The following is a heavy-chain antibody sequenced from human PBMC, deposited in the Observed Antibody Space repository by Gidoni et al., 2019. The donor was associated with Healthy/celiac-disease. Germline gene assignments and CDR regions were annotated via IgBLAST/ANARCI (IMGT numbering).Heavy chain of an antibody. CDR1: GGTFSSYA. CDR2: IIPLFGTT. CDR3: AREGPIAAPREFDP. J-gene: IGHJ5*02. Sequence: QVQLVQSGAEVKKPGSSVKVSCKASGGTFSSYAISWVRQAPGQGLEWMGGIIPLFGTTNYAKKFQGRVTITADESTSTAYMELSSLRSEDTAVYYCAREGPIAAPREFDPWGQGTLVTVSS. D-gene: IGHD6-13*01. V-gene: IGHV1-69*01.